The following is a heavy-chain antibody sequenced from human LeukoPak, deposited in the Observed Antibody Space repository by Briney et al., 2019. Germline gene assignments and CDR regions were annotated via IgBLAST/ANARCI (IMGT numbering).Heavy chain of an antibody. CDR1: GSTFSSYS. Sequence: GGSLRLSCAASGSTFSSYSMNWVRQAPGKGLEWVSSISSSSSYIYYADSVKGRFTISRDNAKNSLYLQMNSLRAEDTAVYYCARDKTAAGTSWFDPWGQGTLVTVSS. CDR3: ARDKTAAGTSWFDP. CDR2: ISSSSSYI. J-gene: IGHJ5*02. V-gene: IGHV3-21*01. D-gene: IGHD6-13*01.